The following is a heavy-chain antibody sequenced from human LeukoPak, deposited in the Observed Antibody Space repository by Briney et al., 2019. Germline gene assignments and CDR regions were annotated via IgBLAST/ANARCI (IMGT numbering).Heavy chain of an antibody. CDR2: IDWDDDK. CDR1: GFSLSTSGMR. CDR3: ARLGYCSSTSCGGGAGY. J-gene: IGHJ4*02. Sequence: SGPALVKPTQTLTLTCTFSGFSLSTSGMRVSWIRQPPGKALEWLARIDWDDDKFYSTSLKTRLTISKDTSKNQVVLTMTNMDPVDTATYYCARLGYCSSTSCGGGAGYWGQGTLVTVSS. V-gene: IGHV2-70*04. D-gene: IGHD2-2*01.